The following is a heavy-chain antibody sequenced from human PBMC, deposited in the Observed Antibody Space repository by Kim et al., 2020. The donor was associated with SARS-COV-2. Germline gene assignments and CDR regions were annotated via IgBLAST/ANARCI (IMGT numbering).Heavy chain of an antibody. CDR3: ARRPGFLEWLLRHYGMDV. Sequence: SETLSLTCAVYGGSFSGYYWSWIRQPPGKGLEWIGEINHSGSTNYNQSLKSRVTISVETSKNQFSLKLSSVTAADTTVYYCARRPGFLEWLLRHYGMDVWGQGTTVTVSS. J-gene: IGHJ6*02. CDR2: INHSGST. CDR1: GGSFSGYY. D-gene: IGHD3-3*01. V-gene: IGHV4-34*01.